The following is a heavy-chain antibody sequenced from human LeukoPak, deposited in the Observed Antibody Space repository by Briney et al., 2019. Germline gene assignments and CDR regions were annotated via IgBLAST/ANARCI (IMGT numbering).Heavy chain of an antibody. CDR2: IKNNYRGLTT. D-gene: IGHD3-16*01. CDR1: GFIFTNAW. V-gene: IGHV3-15*01. J-gene: IGHJ1*01. Sequence: GGSLRLSCAAPGFIFTNAWMHRGRDALGKRLEWGGRIKNNYRGLTTDYIAPVKGKFTISRDDSRNTLYMEMDSRKTEDTAVYYCVTDGGLLPYYFTYWGQGTLVTVSS. CDR3: VTDGGLLPYYFTY.